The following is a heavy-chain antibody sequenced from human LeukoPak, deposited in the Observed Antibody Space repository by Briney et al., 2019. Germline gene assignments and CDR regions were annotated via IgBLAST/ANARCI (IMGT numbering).Heavy chain of an antibody. CDR3: ARHPPRWPFDY. Sequence: PSETLSLTCAVYGGSFSGYYWSWIRQHPGKGLEWIGYIYYSGSTYYNPSLKSRVTISVDTSKNQFSLKLSSVTAADTAVYYCARHPPRWPFDYWGQGTLVTVSS. J-gene: IGHJ4*02. V-gene: IGHV4-31*11. CDR2: IYYSGST. CDR1: GGSFSGYY. D-gene: IGHD4-23*01.